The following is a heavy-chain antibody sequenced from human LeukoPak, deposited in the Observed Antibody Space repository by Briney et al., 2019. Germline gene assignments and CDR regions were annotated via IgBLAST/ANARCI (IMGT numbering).Heavy chain of an antibody. D-gene: IGHD3-22*01. CDR1: RFTFSYYW. V-gene: IGHV3-74*01. CDR3: ARGDPYYDSSGYSP. CDR2: INNDGTST. J-gene: IGHJ4*02. Sequence: GGSLRLSCAASRFTFSYYWMHWVRQAPGKGLVWVSHINNDGTSTNYADSVKGRFTISRDNAKKTLYLQMNSLRAEDTALYHCARGDPYYDSSGYSPWGQGTLVTVSS.